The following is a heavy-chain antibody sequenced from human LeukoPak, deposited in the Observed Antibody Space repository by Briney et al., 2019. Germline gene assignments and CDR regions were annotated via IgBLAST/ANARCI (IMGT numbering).Heavy chain of an antibody. V-gene: IGHV3-48*03. J-gene: IGHJ4*02. D-gene: IGHD3-9*01. CDR1: GFSFASYG. Sequence: GWSLRLSCAASGFSFASYGMKWVRQAPGKGLEWVSHITSDGHVETYVDSVRGRFTMSRDNAKDLLFLQMNGLRAEDTAVYYCARDTLNGPFVISLDYWGQGALVTVSS. CDR2: ITSDGHVE. CDR3: ARDTLNGPFVISLDY.